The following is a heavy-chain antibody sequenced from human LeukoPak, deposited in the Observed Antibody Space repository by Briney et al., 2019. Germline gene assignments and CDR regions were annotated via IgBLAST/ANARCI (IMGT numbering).Heavy chain of an antibody. Sequence: GGSLRLSCAASGFTFSSCEMNWVRQAPGKGLEWVSYISSSGSTIYYADSVKGRFTISRDNAKNSLYLQMNSLRAEDTAVYYCAREGGQQLVQTYMDVWGKGTTVTISS. CDR2: ISSSGSTI. CDR1: GFTFSSCE. J-gene: IGHJ6*03. D-gene: IGHD6-13*01. CDR3: AREGGQQLVQTYMDV. V-gene: IGHV3-48*03.